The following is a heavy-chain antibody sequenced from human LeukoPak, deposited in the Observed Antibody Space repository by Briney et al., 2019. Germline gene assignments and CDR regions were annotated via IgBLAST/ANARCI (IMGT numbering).Heavy chain of an antibody. CDR3: ARDPTGYYGYFDY. CDR2: SSCSGSIT. V-gene: IGHV3-23*01. D-gene: IGHD1-26*01. CDR1: GFTFSSSA. J-gene: IGHJ4*02. Sequence: GGSLRLSCAASGFTFSSSAMSWVRQTPGKGLEWVSASVSSCSGSITYYADSVKGRFNISRDNSKNALYLQMNSLRADDTAVYFCARDPTGYYGYFDYWGQGSLVTVSS.